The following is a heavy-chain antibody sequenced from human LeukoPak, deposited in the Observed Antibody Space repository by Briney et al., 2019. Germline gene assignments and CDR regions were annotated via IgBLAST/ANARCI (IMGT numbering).Heavy chain of an antibody. D-gene: IGHD6-19*01. CDR2: INHSGST. CDR3: ARAWQWLSY. Sequence: PSETLSLTCAVYGGSFSGYYWSWIRQPPGKGLEWIGEINHSGSTNYNPSLKRRVTISVDTSKNQFSLKLSSVTAADTAVYYCARAWQWLSYWGQGTLVTVSS. V-gene: IGHV4-34*01. CDR1: GGSFSGYY. J-gene: IGHJ4*02.